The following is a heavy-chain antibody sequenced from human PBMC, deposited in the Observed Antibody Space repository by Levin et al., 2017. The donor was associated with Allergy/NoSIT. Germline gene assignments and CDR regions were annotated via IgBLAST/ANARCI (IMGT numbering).Heavy chain of an antibody. CDR1: GYTFTSYD. CDR2: MNPNSGNT. V-gene: IGHV1-8*01. J-gene: IGHJ4*02. CDR3: AREYDYVWGSYRDLDY. D-gene: IGHD3-16*02. Sequence: ASVKVSCKASGYTFTSYDINWVRQATGQGLEWMGWMNPNSGNTGYAQKFQGRVTMTRNTSISTAYMELSSLRSEDTAVYYCAREYDYVWGSYRDLDYWGQGTLVTVSS.